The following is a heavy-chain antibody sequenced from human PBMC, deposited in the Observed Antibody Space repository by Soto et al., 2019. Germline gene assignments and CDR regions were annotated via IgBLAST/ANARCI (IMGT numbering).Heavy chain of an antibody. Sequence: GGSLRLSCAASGFTFDDYAMHWVRQAPGKGLEWVSGISWNSGSIGYADSVKGRFTISRDNAKNSLYLQMNSLRAEDTALYYCAKDRGCSSTSCYPLYYYMDVWGKGTTVTVSS. CDR1: GFTFDDYA. CDR2: ISWNSGSI. V-gene: IGHV3-9*01. CDR3: AKDRGCSSTSCYPLYYYMDV. D-gene: IGHD2-2*01. J-gene: IGHJ6*03.